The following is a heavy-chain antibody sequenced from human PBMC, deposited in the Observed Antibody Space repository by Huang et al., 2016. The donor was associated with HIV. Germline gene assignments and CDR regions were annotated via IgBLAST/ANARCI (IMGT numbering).Heavy chain of an antibody. D-gene: IGHD7-27*01. Sequence: QLQLQESGPGLVKPSETLSLTCAVSGASITSSDYQWGWIRQPPGKGLEWIGGVYPGGRTYYNPSLRSRVTISVDTSNKQVSLKLRSLTAADTAVFYCVRRLGNWYFDLWGRGTLVTVSS. V-gene: IGHV4-39*01. CDR1: GASITSSDYQ. J-gene: IGHJ2*01. CDR2: VYPGGRT. CDR3: VRRLGNWYFDL.